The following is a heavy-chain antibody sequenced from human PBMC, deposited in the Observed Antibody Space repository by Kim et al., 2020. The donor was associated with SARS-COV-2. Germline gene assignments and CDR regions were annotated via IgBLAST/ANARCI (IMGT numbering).Heavy chain of an antibody. D-gene: IGHD1-26*01. V-gene: IGHV4-59*08. CDR1: GGSISSYY. CDR2: IYYSGST. CDR3: ARLGGKVGATRVDY. J-gene: IGHJ4*02. Sequence: SETLSLTCTVSGGSISSYYWSWIRQPPGKGLEWIGYIYYSGSTNYNPSLKSRVTISVDTSKNQFSLKLSSVTAADTAVYYCARLGGKVGATRVDYWGQGTLVTVSS.